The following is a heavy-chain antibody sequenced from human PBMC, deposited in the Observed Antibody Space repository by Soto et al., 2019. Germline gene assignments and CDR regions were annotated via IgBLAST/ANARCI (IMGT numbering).Heavy chain of an antibody. D-gene: IGHD4-4*01. CDR1: GGSISSGAFS. CDR2: IYHSGST. V-gene: IGHV4-30-2*01. CDR3: ARVRYSDNWHGLIDF. J-gene: IGHJ4*02. Sequence: SETRSLTRTVSGGSISSGAFSWSWIRQPPGKGLDWIGYIYHSGSTYYIPSLRSRVAISMDRPKNQFSLHLSSVTAEDTAVYFCARVRYSDNWHGLIDFWGLGTLVTVSS.